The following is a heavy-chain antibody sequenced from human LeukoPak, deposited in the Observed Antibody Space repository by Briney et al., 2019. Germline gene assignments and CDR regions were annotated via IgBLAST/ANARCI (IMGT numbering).Heavy chain of an antibody. CDR2: IDARSGIT. CDR1: GFTFTIFG. CDR3: ARTYDVGRGPPGDAFDN. D-gene: IGHD3-3*01. J-gene: IGHJ3*02. Sequence: GGSLRLSCAASGFTFTIFGLNWVRQAPGRVPEWVAYIDARSGITYYADCVQGRFTISRDNAQESVFLQMNSLRADDTAVYYCARTYDVGRGPPGDAFDNWGPGTLVTVSS. V-gene: IGHV3-48*01.